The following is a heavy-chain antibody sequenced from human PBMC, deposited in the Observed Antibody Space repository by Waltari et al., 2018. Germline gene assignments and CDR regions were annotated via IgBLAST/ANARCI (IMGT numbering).Heavy chain of an antibody. CDR2: IYYSVRT. CDR1: GGSISSYY. Sequence: QVQLQESGPGLVKPSETLSLTCTVSGGSISSYYWSWIRQPPGKGLEWIGYIYYSVRTNYNPSLKSRVTISVDTSKNQFSLKLSSVTAADTAVYYCARARFGWFDPWGQGTLVTVSS. CDR3: ARARFGWFDP. D-gene: IGHD3-10*01. J-gene: IGHJ5*02. V-gene: IGHV4-59*01.